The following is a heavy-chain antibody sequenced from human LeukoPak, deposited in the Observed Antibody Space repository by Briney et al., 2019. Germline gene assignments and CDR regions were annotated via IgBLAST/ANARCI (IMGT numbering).Heavy chain of an antibody. CDR3: ARDKGITMVRGRLELTPVPDAFDI. J-gene: IGHJ3*02. CDR1: GGTFSSYA. D-gene: IGHD3-10*01. V-gene: IGHV1-69*13. CDR2: IIPIFGTA. Sequence: SVKVSCKASGGTFSSYAISWVRQAPGQGLEWMGGIIPIFGTANYAQKFQGRVTITADESTSTAYMELSSLRSEDTAVYYCARDKGITMVRGRLELTPVPDAFDIWGQGTMVTVSS.